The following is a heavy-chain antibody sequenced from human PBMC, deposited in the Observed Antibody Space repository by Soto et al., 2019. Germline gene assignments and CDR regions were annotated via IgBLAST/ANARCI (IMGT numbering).Heavy chain of an antibody. CDR1: GGTFCRYA. Sequence: QVQLGQSGVAVKKPGSSVMVSCKASGGTFCRYAISWVRLGPGQGLEWMGGLIPIYGTANYAQKFQGRFKITTDKTTNTAYMAQSRLRSEDTALYYYAIDDSHDSSGYFATDIWSHETMVTVS. D-gene: IGHD3-22*01. V-gene: IGHV1-69*06. CDR2: LIPIYGTA. J-gene: IGHJ3*02. CDR3: AIDDSHDSSGYFATDI.